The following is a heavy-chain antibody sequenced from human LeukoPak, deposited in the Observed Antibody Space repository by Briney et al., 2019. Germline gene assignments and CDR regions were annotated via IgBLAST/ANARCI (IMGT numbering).Heavy chain of an antibody. CDR1: GDSMSTYY. CDR3: ARDLQYGSGEGGYFDY. D-gene: IGHD3-10*01. V-gene: IGHV4-59*01. J-gene: IGHJ4*02. Sequence: SETLSLTCTVSGDSMSTYYWTWIRQPPGKGLEWIGYIYNSGSTNYNPSLKSRVTISVDASKNQFSLKLSSVTAADTAVYYCARDLQYGSGEGGYFDYWGQGTLVTVSS. CDR2: IYNSGST.